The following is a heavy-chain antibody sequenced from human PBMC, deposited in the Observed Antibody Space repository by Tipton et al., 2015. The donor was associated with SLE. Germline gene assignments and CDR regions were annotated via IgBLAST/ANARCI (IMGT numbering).Heavy chain of an antibody. J-gene: IGHJ4*02. Sequence: GSLRLSCTVSGGSITSRYWSWIRQPPGKGLEWIGSIYFSGYTNYNPSLKSRVTISVDTSKNQFSLKLSSVTAADTAVYYCARDDPDDEDGGIPGDYWGQGTLVTVSS. CDR3: ARDDPDDEDGGIPGDY. V-gene: IGHV4-59*11. CDR2: IYFSGYT. D-gene: IGHD2-15*01. CDR1: GGSITSRY.